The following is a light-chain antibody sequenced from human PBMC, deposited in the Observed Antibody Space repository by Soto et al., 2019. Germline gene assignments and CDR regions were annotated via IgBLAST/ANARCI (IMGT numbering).Light chain of an antibody. J-gene: IGKJ2*01. V-gene: IGKV3-15*01. CDR1: QSVGSN. CDR2: VAS. Sequence: EIVMTQSPATLSVSPGERASLSCRASQSVGSNLAWYQQKPGQAPRLLIYVASTRATGVPARFSGSGSGTEFTLTISGLQSEDFAVYFCQQYNDWRTAFGQGTKLEIK. CDR3: QQYNDWRTA.